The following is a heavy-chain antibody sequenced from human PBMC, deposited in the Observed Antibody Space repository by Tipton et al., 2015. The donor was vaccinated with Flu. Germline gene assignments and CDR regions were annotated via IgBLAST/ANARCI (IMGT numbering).Heavy chain of an antibody. CDR2: ISWDGGST. CDR3: AKDSAAVAGTGYYYYGMDV. Sequence: VQLVQSGGVVVQPGGSLRLSFAASGFTFDDYTMHWVRQAPGKGLEWVSLISWDGGSTYYADSVKGRFTISRDNSKNSLYLQMNGLRTEDTALYYCAKDSAAVAGTGYYYYGMDVWGQGTTVTVSS. CDR1: GFTFDDYT. J-gene: IGHJ6*02. D-gene: IGHD6-19*01. V-gene: IGHV3-43*01.